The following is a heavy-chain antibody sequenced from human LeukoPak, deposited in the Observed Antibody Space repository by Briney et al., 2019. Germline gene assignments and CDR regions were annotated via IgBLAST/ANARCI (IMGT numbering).Heavy chain of an antibody. CDR2: IHPNSGGT. CDR1: GYTFPGDS. V-gene: IGHV1-2*02. Sequence: ASVKVSCKASGYTFPGDSMHWVRQAPGQGLEWMGWIHPNSGGTNYAQKFQGRVTMTRDTAISTAYMELSRLRSDDTAVYYCARTRADFDYWGQGTLVNVSS. CDR3: ARTRADFDY. J-gene: IGHJ4*02.